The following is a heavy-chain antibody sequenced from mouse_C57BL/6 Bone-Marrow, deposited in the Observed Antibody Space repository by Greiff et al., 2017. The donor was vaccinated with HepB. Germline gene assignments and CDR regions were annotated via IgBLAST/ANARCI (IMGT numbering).Heavy chain of an antibody. CDR3: ARSHNWDWFAY. Sequence: EVQLQQSGPELVKPGASVKMSCKASGYTFTDYNMHWVKQIHGKSLEWIGYINPNNGGTSYNQKFKGKATLTVNKSSSTAYMELRSLTSEDSAVYYCARSHNWDWFAYWGQGTLVTVSA. CDR1: GYTFTDYN. CDR2: INPNNGGT. J-gene: IGHJ3*01. D-gene: IGHD4-1*02. V-gene: IGHV1-22*01.